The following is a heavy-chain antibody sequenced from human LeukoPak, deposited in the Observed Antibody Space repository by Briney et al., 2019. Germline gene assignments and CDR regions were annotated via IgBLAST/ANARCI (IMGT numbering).Heavy chain of an antibody. J-gene: IGHJ6*03. CDR3: ARAFARYFDWLLSADYYMDV. V-gene: IGHV1-8*02. CDR1: GGTLSSYA. CDR2: MNPNSGNT. D-gene: IGHD3-9*01. Sequence: GASVKVSCKASGGTLSSYAINWVRQATGQGLEWMGWMNPNSGNTGYAQKFQGRVTMTRNTSISTAYMELSSLRSEDTAVYYCARAFARYFDWLLSADYYMDVWGKGTTVTISS.